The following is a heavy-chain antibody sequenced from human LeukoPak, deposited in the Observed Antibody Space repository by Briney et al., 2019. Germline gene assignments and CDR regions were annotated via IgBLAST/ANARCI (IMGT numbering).Heavy chain of an antibody. D-gene: IGHD4-11*01. Sequence: SETLSLTCTVSGGSISSYYWSWIRQPPGKGLEWIGYIYYSGSTNYNPSLKSRVTISVDTSKNQFSLKLSYVTAADTAVYYCARSVTTWFDPWGQGTLVTVSS. CDR1: GGSISSYY. V-gene: IGHV4-59*08. J-gene: IGHJ5*02. CDR2: IYYSGST. CDR3: ARSVTTWFDP.